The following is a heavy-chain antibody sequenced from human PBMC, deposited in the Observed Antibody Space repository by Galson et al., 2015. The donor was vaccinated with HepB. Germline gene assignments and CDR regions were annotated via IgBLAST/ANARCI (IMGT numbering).Heavy chain of an antibody. CDR1: GFTFSDYW. CDR3: AKEPDYYDSSGTLFW. CDR2: ISGSGGST. J-gene: IGHJ4*02. Sequence: SLRLSCAASGFTFSDYWMNWVRQAPGKGLEWVSAISGSGGSTYYADSVKGRFTISRDNSKNTLYLQMNSLRAEDTAVYYCAKEPDYYDSSGTLFWWGQGTLVTVSS. V-gene: IGHV3-23*01. D-gene: IGHD3-22*01.